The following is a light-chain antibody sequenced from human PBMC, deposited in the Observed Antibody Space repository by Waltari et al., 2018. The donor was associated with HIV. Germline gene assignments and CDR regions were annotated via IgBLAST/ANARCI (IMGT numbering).Light chain of an antibody. V-gene: IGLV2-14*03. CDR2: DVT. CDR1: SSDISTYDF. Sequence: QSALTQPASVSGSPGQSITISCSGTSSDISTYDFVSWYQKHPAKAPKLLIDDVTGLPSGVSRRFSGSKSGSTASLTISSIQADDEADYYCSSYTTSNAVVFGPGTKLSVL. J-gene: IGLJ2*01. CDR3: SSYTTSNAVV.